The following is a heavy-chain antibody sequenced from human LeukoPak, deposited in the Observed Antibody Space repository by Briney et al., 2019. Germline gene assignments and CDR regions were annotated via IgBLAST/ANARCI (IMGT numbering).Heavy chain of an antibody. CDR2: ISTSSDTI. CDR3: ARETFAYYDILTGYWDYYYYMDV. J-gene: IGHJ6*03. Sequence: GGSLRLSCAASGFTFSSYSMNWVRQAPGKGLEWVAFISTSSDTISYSDSVKGRFTISRDNAKNSLYLQMNSLRAEDTALYYCARETFAYYDILTGYWDYYYYMDVWGKGTTVTVSS. D-gene: IGHD3-9*01. V-gene: IGHV3-48*04. CDR1: GFTFSSYS.